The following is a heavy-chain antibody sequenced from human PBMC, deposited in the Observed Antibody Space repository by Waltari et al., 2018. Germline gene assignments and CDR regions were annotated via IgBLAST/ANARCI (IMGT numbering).Heavy chain of an antibody. CDR3: AREIYGGNSRPFDY. J-gene: IGHJ4*02. CDR2: IDYNGNT. V-gene: IGHV4-59*01. CDR1: GGSMDHYF. D-gene: IGHD2-21*02. Sequence: QVQLQESGPGLMKPSETLSLTCTVSGGSMDHYFWHWIRQPPGKGLEWIGYIDYNGNTDYKPSLQSRVTISVDTSRSQFSLNLRSVTAADTAVYFCAREIYGGNSRPFDYWGQGTLVTVSS.